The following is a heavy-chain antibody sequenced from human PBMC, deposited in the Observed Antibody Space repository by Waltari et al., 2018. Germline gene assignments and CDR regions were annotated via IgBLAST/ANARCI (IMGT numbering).Heavy chain of an antibody. D-gene: IGHD5-18*01. J-gene: IGHJ4*02. CDR3: ASRGYSYVEFDY. CDR1: GGSISSSSYY. V-gene: IGHV4-39*01. Sequence: QLQLQESGPGLVKPSETLSLTCTVSGGSISSSSYYWGWIRQPPGKGLEWIGSIYYSGSTYYTPSLKSRVTISVDTSKNQFSLKLSSVTAADTAVYYCASRGYSYVEFDYWGQGTLVTVSS. CDR2: IYYSGST.